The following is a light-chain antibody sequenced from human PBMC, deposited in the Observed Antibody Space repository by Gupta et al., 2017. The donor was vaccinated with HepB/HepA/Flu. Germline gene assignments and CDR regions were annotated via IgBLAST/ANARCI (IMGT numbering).Light chain of an antibody. Sequence: ELVLTQSPATLSLSPGERATLSCRASQSVSNYLAWYQQKPGPAPRLLIYEASYRATGIPARCMGRSSCTAYTLIISDLDPEDAAVNYCRQRSNKQPLTLGEGTTLEI. CDR2: EAS. J-gene: IGKJ2*01. CDR1: QSVSNY. CDR3: RQRSNKQPLT. V-gene: IGKV3-11*01.